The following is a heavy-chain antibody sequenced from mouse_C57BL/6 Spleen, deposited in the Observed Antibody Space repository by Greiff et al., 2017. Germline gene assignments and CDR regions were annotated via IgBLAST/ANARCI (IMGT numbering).Heavy chain of an antibody. CDR1: GYTFTSYT. J-gene: IGHJ3*01. D-gene: IGHD1-1*01. CDR3: ARGVITTVVEEGFAY. Sequence: VQLQQSGAELARPGASVKMSCKASGYTFTSYTMHWVKQRPGQGLEWIGYINPSSGYTKYNQKFKDKATLAGDKASSTAYLQLSSLTSVDSAVYYCARGVITTVVEEGFAYWGQGTLVTVSA. CDR2: INPSSGYT. V-gene: IGHV1-4*01.